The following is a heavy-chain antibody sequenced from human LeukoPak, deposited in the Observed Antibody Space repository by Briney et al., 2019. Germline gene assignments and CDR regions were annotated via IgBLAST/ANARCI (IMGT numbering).Heavy chain of an antibody. D-gene: IGHD6-19*01. Sequence: GGSLRLSCAASGFSISNYWMSWVRQAPGKGLEWVANIKQDGSEKYYVDSVKGRFTISRDNAKNSLYLQMNSLRAEDTAVYYCARDPGYSSGWGQGTLVTVSS. V-gene: IGHV3-7*01. J-gene: IGHJ4*02. CDR2: IKQDGSEK. CDR3: ARDPGYSSG. CDR1: GFSISNYW.